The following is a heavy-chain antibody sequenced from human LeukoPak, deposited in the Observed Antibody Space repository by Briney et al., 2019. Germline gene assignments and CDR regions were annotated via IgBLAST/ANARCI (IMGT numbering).Heavy chain of an antibody. Sequence: GGSLRLSCVGSGFTISNYWMHWVRQAPGTGLMWVSRIHPDGRITTYADSVKGRFTISRDNAKNTLYLQMNSLRAEDTAVYYCAPQQAYSPYNWFDPWGQGTLVTVSS. CDR3: APQQAYSPYNWFDP. D-gene: IGHD5-12*01. V-gene: IGHV3-74*03. CDR1: GFTISNYW. J-gene: IGHJ5*02. CDR2: IHPDGRIT.